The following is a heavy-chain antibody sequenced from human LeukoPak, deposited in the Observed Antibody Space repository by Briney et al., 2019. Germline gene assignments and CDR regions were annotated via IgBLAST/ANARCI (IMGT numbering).Heavy chain of an antibody. J-gene: IGHJ6*03. CDR2: INHSGST. D-gene: IGHD1-7*01. CDR1: GRSFSGYY. CDR3: ARAMKTTRAISGGYSYHYYMDV. V-gene: IGHV4-34*01. Sequence: PSETLSLTCVVYGRSFSGYYWSWIRQSPATGLPWVGDINHSGSTKYNPSLKSRVTISLDTSKTQFSLKLSSVTAADTGVYYCARAMKTTRAISGGYSYHYYMDVWGRGTTVTVSS.